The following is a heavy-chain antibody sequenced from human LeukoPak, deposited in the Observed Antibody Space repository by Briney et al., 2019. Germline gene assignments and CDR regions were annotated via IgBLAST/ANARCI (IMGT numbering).Heavy chain of an antibody. CDR1: GFTFDDYA. J-gene: IGHJ4*02. D-gene: IGHD3-10*01. Sequence: PGGSLRLSCAASGFTFDDYAMRSVRQAPGKGLEWVSGISWNSGSIGYADSVKGRFAISRDDAKNSLYLQMSSLRAEDMALYYCANDKYVSGSYLTHLTKWGQGTLVTVSS. CDR2: ISWNSGSI. V-gene: IGHV3-9*03. CDR3: ANDKYVSGSYLTHLTK.